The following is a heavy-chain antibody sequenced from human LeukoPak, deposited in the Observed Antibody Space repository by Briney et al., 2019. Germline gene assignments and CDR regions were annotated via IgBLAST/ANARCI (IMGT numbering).Heavy chain of an antibody. CDR2: INPNSGGT. Sequence: ASVKVSCKASGYTFTGYYMHWVRQAPGQGLEWMGWINPNSGGTNYAQKFQGRVTMTRDTSISTAYMELSRLRSDDTAVYYCARDFLPPLYCSSTSCYSGSGWYRAADNWFDPWGQGTLVTVSS. CDR3: ARDFLPPLYCSSTSCYSGSGWYRAADNWFDP. J-gene: IGHJ5*02. CDR1: GYTFTGYY. D-gene: IGHD2-2*01. V-gene: IGHV1-2*02.